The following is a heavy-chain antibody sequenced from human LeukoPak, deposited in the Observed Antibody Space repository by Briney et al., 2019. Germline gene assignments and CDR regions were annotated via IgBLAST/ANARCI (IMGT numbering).Heavy chain of an antibody. CDR1: GVSISSSY. CDR2: IHYDGTT. Sequence: SETLSLTCTVSGVSISSSYWSWIRQPPGKGLGWIGYIHYDGTTNYTPTLKSRLTLSVDTSKNQLSLKLSSVTAADTALYYCVRGYYDSSGYSNPFDVWGQGTMVTVSS. D-gene: IGHD3-22*01. CDR3: VRGYYDSSGYSNPFDV. V-gene: IGHV4-59*01. J-gene: IGHJ3*01.